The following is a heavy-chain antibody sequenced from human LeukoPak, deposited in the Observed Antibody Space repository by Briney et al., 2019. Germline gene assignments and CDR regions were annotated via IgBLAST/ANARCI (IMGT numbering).Heavy chain of an antibody. CDR2: INPSGGST. J-gene: IGHJ6*02. CDR3: ARGSTRRYWGYYGMDV. D-gene: IGHD7-27*01. Sequence: GASVKVSCKASGYTFTSYYMHWVRQAPGQGLEWMGIINPSGGSTSYAQKFQGRVTMTRDTSTSTVYMELSSLRSEDAAVYYCARGSTRRYWGYYGMDVWGQGTTVTVSS. V-gene: IGHV1-46*01. CDR1: GYTFTSYY.